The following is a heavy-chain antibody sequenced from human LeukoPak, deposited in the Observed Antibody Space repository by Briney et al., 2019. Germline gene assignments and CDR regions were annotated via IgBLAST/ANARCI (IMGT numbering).Heavy chain of an antibody. V-gene: IGHV3-33*01. Sequence: GGSLRLSCAASGFTFSSYGMHWVRQAPGKGLEWVAVIWYDGSNKYYADSVKGRFTISRDNSKNTLYLQMNSLRAEDTAVYYCARGDVYNWFDPWGQGTLVTVSS. CDR3: ARGDVYNWFDP. J-gene: IGHJ5*02. CDR1: GFTFSSYG. CDR2: IWYDGSNK.